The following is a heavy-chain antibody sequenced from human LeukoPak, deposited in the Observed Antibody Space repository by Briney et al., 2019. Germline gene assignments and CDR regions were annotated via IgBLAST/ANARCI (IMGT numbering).Heavy chain of an antibody. V-gene: IGHV3-74*01. CDR3: ARDRQDYYDSSGYFRWPQYYYGMDV. D-gene: IGHD3-22*01. J-gene: IGHJ6*02. Sequence: HAGGSLRLSCAASGFTFSSYWMHWVRQAPGKGLVWVSRINSDGSSTSYADSVKGRFTISRDNAKNRLYLQVNSLRAEDTAVYYCARDRQDYYDSSGYFRWPQYYYGMDVWGQGTTVTVSS. CDR2: INSDGSST. CDR1: GFTFSSYW.